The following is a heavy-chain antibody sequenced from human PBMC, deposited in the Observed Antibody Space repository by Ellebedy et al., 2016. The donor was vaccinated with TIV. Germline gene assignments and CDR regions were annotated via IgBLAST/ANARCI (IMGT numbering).Heavy chain of an antibody. CDR3: ARATGTRYSSNWHEIDY. J-gene: IGHJ4*02. V-gene: IGHV3-48*04. CDR2: ITSGGSVT. D-gene: IGHD6-13*01. Sequence: PGGSLRLSCAASGFSFNLYSMNWVRQVPGKGLEWVSYITSGGSVTHYADSLKGRFTISRDNARNSVYLQMNSLRAGDTAVYYCARATGTRYSSNWHEIDYWGQGMLVTVSS. CDR1: GFSFNLYS.